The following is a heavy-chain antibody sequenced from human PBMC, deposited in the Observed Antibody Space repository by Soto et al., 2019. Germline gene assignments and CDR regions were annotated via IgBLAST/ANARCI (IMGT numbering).Heavy chain of an antibody. CDR3: ARGASGSNSPFDY. D-gene: IGHD3-10*01. J-gene: IGHJ4*02. CDR1: GFTFSSYW. V-gene: IGHV3-74*01. CDR2: IKTDGSST. Sequence: EVQLVESGGGLVQPGGSLRLSCAASGFTFSSYWMHWVGQAPGKGLVWVSRIKTDGSSTTYADSVKGRFSISRDNAKNTLYLQMNSLRAEDTAVYYCARGASGSNSPFDYWGQGTLVTVSS.